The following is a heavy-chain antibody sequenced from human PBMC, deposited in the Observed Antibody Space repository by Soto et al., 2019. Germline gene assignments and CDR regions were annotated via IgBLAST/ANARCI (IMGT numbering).Heavy chain of an antibody. CDR2: IKQDGSEK. CDR3: ARDKTTGWSPLDY. Sequence: GGSLRLSCAASGFTFSSYWMIWVRQAPGKGLEWVANIKQDGSEKYYVDPVKGRFTISRDNAKNSLFLQMNSLTVEDTAVYYCARDKTTGWSPLDYWGPGTLLTVSS. V-gene: IGHV3-7*03. J-gene: IGHJ4*02. CDR1: GFTFSSYW. D-gene: IGHD6-19*01.